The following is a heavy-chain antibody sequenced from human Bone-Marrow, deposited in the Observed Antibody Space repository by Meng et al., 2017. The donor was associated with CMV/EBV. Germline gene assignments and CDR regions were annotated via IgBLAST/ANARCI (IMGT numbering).Heavy chain of an antibody. CDR3: ARVGRDYDFWSGPLGWFDP. J-gene: IGHJ5*02. CDR1: GGSISSSSYY. Sequence: SETLSLTCTVSGGSISSSSYYWGWIRQPPGQGLEWIGSIYYSGSTYYNPSLKSRVTISVDTSKNQFSLKLSSVTAADTAVYYCARVGRDYDFWSGPLGWFDPWGQGTLVTVSS. D-gene: IGHD3-3*01. CDR2: IYYSGST. V-gene: IGHV4-39*01.